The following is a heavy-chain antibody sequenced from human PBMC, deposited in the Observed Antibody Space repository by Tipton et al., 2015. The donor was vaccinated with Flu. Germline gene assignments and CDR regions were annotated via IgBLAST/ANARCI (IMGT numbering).Heavy chain of an antibody. CDR2: IYYSGST. Sequence: TLSLTCTVSGGSISSSSYYWGWIRQPPGKGLEWIGSIYYSGSTYYNPSLKSRATISVDTSKNQFSLKLSSVTAADTAVYYCARDVSGGILTGYRYFDYWGQGTLVTVSS. D-gene: IGHD3-9*01. CDR3: ARDVSGGILTGYRYFDY. V-gene: IGHV4-39*07. J-gene: IGHJ4*02. CDR1: GGSISSSSYY.